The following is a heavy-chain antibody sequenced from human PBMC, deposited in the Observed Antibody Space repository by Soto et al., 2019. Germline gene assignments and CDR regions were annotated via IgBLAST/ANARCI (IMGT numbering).Heavy chain of an antibody. V-gene: IGHV4-34*01. Sequence: TLSLTCAVSGGSFSGYYWSWIRQPPGKGLEWIGEINHSGSTNYNPSLKSRVTISVDTSKNQFSLKLSSVTAADTAVYYCASILGYCSGGSCPRGRNAFDIWGQGTMVTVSS. CDR1: GGSFSGYY. CDR2: INHSGST. CDR3: ASILGYCSGGSCPRGRNAFDI. J-gene: IGHJ3*02. D-gene: IGHD2-15*01.